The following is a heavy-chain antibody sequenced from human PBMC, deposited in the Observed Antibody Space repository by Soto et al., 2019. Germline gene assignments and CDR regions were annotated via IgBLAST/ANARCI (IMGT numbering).Heavy chain of an antibody. V-gene: IGHV4-4*02. J-gene: IGHJ4*02. D-gene: IGHD3-3*01. CDR1: SGSISSSNW. CDR2: IYHSGST. Sequence: SETLSLTSAVSSGSISSSNWWSWVRQPPGKGLEWIGEIYHSGSTNYNPSLKSRVTISVDKSKNQFSLKLSSVTAADTAVYYCARYFWSGYSYYFDYWGQGTLVTVSS. CDR3: ARYFWSGYSYYFDY.